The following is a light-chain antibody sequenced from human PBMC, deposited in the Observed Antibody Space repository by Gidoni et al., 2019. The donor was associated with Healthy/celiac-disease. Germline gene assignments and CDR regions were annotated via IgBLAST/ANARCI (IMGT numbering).Light chain of an antibody. V-gene: IGLV7-46*01. Sequence: QAVFTQEPSLTLSPGGTVTLTCGSRTGAVTSGHYPYWFQQKPGQAPRTLIYDTSNKHSWTPARFSGSLLGGKAALTLSGAQPEDEAEYYCLLSYSGARGVFGGGTKLTVL. CDR2: DTS. CDR1: TGAVTSGHY. CDR3: LLSYSGARGV. J-gene: IGLJ3*02.